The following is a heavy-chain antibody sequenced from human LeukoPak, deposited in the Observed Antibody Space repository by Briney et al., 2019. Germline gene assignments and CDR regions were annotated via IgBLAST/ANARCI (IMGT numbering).Heavy chain of an antibody. Sequence: PGGSLRLSCAASGFTFSSYWMSWVRQAPGKGLEWVANIKQDGSEKYYVDSVKGRFTISRDNAKNSLYLQMNSLRGEDTAVYYCARRRGDYVWGSYRYMTIYYFDYWGQGTLVTVSS. CDR2: IKQDGSEK. CDR3: ARRRGDYVWGSYRYMTIYYFDY. CDR1: GFTFSSYW. J-gene: IGHJ4*02. D-gene: IGHD3-16*02. V-gene: IGHV3-7*01.